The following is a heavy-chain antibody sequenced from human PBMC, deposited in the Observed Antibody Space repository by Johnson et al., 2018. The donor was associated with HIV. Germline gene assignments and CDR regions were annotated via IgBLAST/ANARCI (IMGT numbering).Heavy chain of an antibody. CDR1: GFTFSSYG. CDR3: ARDFVAFGECTAFDI. Sequence: VQLVESGGGLIQPGGSLRLSCAASGFTFSSYGMSWVRQAPGKGLEWVSGVTGTGGDTYYAESVKGRFTISRDNSKNTLYLQMNRLRAEDTALYYCARDFVAFGECTAFDIWGQGTRVTVSS. J-gene: IGHJ3*02. V-gene: IGHV3-23*04. CDR2: VTGTGGDT. D-gene: IGHD3-10*01.